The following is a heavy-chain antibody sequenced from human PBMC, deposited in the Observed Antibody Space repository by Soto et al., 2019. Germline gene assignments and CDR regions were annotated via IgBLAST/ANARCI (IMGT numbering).Heavy chain of an antibody. V-gene: IGHV3-21*01. CDR3: ARAAVVATIRGGFDP. CDR1: GFTFSSYS. D-gene: IGHD5-12*01. CDR2: ISSSSSYI. J-gene: IGHJ5*02. Sequence: LRLSCAASGFTFSSYSMNWVRQAPGKGLEWVSSISSSSSYIYYADSVKGRFTISRDNAKNSLYLQMNSLRAEDTAVYYCARAAVVATIRGGFDPWGQGTLVTVSS.